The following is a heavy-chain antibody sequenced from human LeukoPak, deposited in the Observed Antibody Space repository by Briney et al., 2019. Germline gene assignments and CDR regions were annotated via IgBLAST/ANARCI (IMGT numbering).Heavy chain of an antibody. CDR2: IYYSGST. Sequence: SSETLSLTCTVSGGSISSYYWSWIRQPPGKGLEWIGYIYYSGSTNYNPSLKSRVTISVDTSKNQFSLKLSSVTAADTAVYYCARAVVAATGDAFDIWGQGTMVTVSS. J-gene: IGHJ3*02. CDR1: GGSISSYY. CDR3: ARAVVAATGDAFDI. D-gene: IGHD2-15*01. V-gene: IGHV4-59*12.